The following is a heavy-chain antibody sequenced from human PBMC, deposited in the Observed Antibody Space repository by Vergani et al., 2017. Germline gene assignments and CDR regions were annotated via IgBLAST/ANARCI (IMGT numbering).Heavy chain of an antibody. CDR3: ARDRVDIVATTTYYYYYYGMDV. CDR1: GFTVRSNY. J-gene: IGHJ6*02. D-gene: IGHD5-12*01. CDR2: IYSGGST. V-gene: IGHV3-53*04. Sequence: EVQLVESGGGLVQPGGSLRLSCAASGFTVRSNYMSWVRQAPGTGLEWVSVIYSGGSTYYADSVKGRFTISRHNSKNTLYLQMNSLRAEDTAVYYCARDRVDIVATTTYYYYYYGMDVWGQGTTVTVSS.